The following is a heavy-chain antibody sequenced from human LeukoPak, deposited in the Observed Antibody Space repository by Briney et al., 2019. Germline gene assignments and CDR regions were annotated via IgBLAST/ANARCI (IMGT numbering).Heavy chain of an antibody. Sequence: PSETLSLTCTVSGGSISSSSYYWGWIRPPPGKGLEWIGSIYYSGSTYYNPSLKSRVTISVDTSKNQFSLKLSSVTAADTAVYYCAIQGLRTRNDYWGQGSLVTVSS. CDR2: IYYSGST. V-gene: IGHV4-39*01. J-gene: IGHJ4*02. CDR3: AIQGLRTRNDY. CDR1: GGSISSSSYY.